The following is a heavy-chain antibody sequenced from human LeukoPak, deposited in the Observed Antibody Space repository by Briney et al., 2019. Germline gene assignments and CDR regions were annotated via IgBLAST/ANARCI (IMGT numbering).Heavy chain of an antibody. CDR3: AKELPYYYDSSGYYRCYFDY. CDR1: GFTFSGYG. J-gene: IGHJ4*02. V-gene: IGHV3-30*18. CDR2: ISYDGSNK. Sequence: GRSLRLSCAASGFTFSGYGMHWVRQALGKGLEWVAVISYDGSNKYYADSVKGRFTISRDNSKNTLYLQMNSLRAEDTAVYYCAKELPYYYDSSGYYRCYFDYWGQGTLVTVSS. D-gene: IGHD3-22*01.